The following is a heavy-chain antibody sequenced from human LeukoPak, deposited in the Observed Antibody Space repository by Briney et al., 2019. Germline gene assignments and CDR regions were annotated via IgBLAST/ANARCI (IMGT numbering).Heavy chain of an antibody. CDR2: ISDSGDYT. D-gene: IGHD1-26*01. V-gene: IGHV3-23*01. CDR1: GFTFSSYA. Sequence: PGGSLTLSCAGSGFTFSSYAMSWVRQAPGQGLEWVSVISDSGDYTSYADSVKGRFTISRDNSKNTLYMQMNSLRAEDTAVYYCAKDRVGSTHFDYWGQGTLVTVSS. J-gene: IGHJ4*02. CDR3: AKDRVGSTHFDY.